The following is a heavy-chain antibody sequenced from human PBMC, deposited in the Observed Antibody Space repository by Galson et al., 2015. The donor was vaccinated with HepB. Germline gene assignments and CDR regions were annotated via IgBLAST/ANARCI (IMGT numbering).Heavy chain of an antibody. V-gene: IGHV5-51*01. Sequence: QSGAEVKKPGESLKISCKGLGYTFTSHWIGWVRQTPGKGLEWMGIIFPGDSDTRYSPSFRGQATISADKSSNTIYLQWSSLRASDTAIYYCARHLTGDCSGGGCLRQDYWGQGTLVTVSS. CDR3: ARHLTGDCSGGGCLRQDY. J-gene: IGHJ4*02. D-gene: IGHD2-15*01. CDR2: IFPGDSDT. CDR1: GYTFTSHW.